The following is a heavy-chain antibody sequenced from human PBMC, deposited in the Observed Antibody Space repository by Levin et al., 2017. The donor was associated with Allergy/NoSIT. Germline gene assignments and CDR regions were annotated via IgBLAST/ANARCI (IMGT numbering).Heavy chain of an antibody. V-gene: IGHV3-30-3*01. CDR3: VREIAEEGT. CDR1: GFTFSNYA. J-gene: IGHJ4*02. CDR2: ISDDGSSE. D-gene: IGHD1-1*01. Sequence: LSLTCPASGFTFSNYAMHWVRQAPGKGLEWVGVISDDGSSEFYIDSVKGRFTISRDNSKNRLYLQMDSLRAEDTALYYCVREIAEEGTWGQGTLVIVSS.